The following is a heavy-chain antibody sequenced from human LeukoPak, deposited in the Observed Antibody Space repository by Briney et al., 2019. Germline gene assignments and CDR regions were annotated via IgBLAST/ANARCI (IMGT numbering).Heavy chain of an antibody. CDR3: AREDVVLVDAVRYYYYGMDV. CDR1: GYNFISYY. J-gene: IGHJ6*02. Sequence: SMKVSCKASGYNFISYYMHWVRHPPGQVLEWMGIINPSGGSTSYAQKFQDRDTMTRDTSTSTVYMELSSLKSEDTAVYYCAREDVVLVDAVRYYYYGMDVWGQGTTVTVSS. V-gene: IGHV1-46*01. CDR2: INPSGGST. D-gene: IGHD2-8*01.